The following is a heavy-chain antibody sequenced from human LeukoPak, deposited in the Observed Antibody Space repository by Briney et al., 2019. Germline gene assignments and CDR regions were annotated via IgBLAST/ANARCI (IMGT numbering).Heavy chain of an antibody. CDR2: IKQDGSEK. Sequence: GGSLRLSCAASGFTFSSYWMSWVRQAPGKGLEWVANIKQDGSEKYYVDSVKGRFTISRDNAKNSLYLQMNSLRAEDTAVYYCARGRGGYLRAFGIWGQGTMVTVSS. CDR1: GFTFSSYW. CDR3: ARGRGGYLRAFGI. V-gene: IGHV3-7*01. D-gene: IGHD2-21*02. J-gene: IGHJ3*02.